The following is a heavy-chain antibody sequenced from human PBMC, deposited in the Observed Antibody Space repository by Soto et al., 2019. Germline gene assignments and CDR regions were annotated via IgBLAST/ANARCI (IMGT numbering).Heavy chain of an antibody. CDR1: GGTFSSYA. CDR2: IIPIFGTA. CDR3: SRGYYYDSSGYYWYYYYGMDV. J-gene: IGHJ6*02. Sequence: QVQLVQSGAEVKKPGSSVKVSCKASGGTFSSYAISWVRQAPGQGLEWMGGIIPIFGTANYAQKFKGRITITADESMRTAYIELSSLRSDVTAVYYCSRGYYYDSSGYYWYYYYGMDVWGQGTTVTVYS. D-gene: IGHD3-22*01. V-gene: IGHV1-69*12.